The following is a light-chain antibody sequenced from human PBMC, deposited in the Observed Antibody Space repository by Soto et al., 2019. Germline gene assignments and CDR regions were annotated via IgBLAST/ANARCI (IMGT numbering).Light chain of an antibody. V-gene: IGLV2-14*01. CDR1: SSDVGGYNY. CDR2: DVS. CDR3: SSCASSSTV. Sequence: QSVLTQPASVSGSPGQSITISCTGTSSDVGGYNYVSWYQQHPGKAPKLMIYDVSNRPSGVSNRFSGSKSGNTASLTISGVEAEDEADYYCSSCASSSTVFGTGTKVSVL. J-gene: IGLJ1*01.